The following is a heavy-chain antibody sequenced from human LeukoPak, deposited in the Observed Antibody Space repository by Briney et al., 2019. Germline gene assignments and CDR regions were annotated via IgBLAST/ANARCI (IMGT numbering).Heavy chain of an antibody. V-gene: IGHV1-2*02. J-gene: IGHJ4*02. CDR3: ARDERYDSSGYPFDY. Sequence: GASVKVSCKASGYTFTGYFIHWVRQAPGQGLEWMGWINSNSGGTNYAQKFQGRVTMTRDTSIITAYMELSRLSSDDTAVYYCARDERYDSSGYPFDYWGQGTLVTVSS. CDR2: INSNSGGT. D-gene: IGHD3-22*01. CDR1: GYTFTGYF.